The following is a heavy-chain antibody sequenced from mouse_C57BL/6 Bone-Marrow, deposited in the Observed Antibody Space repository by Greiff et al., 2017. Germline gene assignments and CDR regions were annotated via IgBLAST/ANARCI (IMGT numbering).Heavy chain of an antibody. CDR1: GYTFTDYY. D-gene: IGHD3-2*02. J-gene: IGHJ4*01. CDR3: ARFRGMDY. CDR2: INPNNGGT. V-gene: IGHV1-26*01. Sequence: EVQLQQSGPELVKPGASVKISCKASGYTFTDYYMNWVKQSHGKSLEWIGDINPNNGGTSYNQKFKGKATLTVDKSSSTAYMELRSLTSEDSAVYYCARFRGMDYWGQGTSVTVSS.